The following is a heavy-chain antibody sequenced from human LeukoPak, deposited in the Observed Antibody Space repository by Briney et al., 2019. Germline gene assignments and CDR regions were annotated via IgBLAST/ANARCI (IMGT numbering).Heavy chain of an antibody. Sequence: GGSLRLSCAASGFTFSSHWMHWVRQAPGKGLVWVSRINFDGSSTSYADSVKGRFTISRDNAKNTLNLQMNSLRAEDTAVYYCARVRYCDYWGQGTLVTVSS. CDR1: GFTFSSHW. CDR2: INFDGSST. CDR3: ARVRYCDY. J-gene: IGHJ4*02. V-gene: IGHV3-74*01. D-gene: IGHD1-14*01.